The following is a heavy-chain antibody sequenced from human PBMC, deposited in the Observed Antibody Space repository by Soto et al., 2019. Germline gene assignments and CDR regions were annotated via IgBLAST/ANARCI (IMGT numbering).Heavy chain of an antibody. Sequence: SVKVSCKASGGTFSSYTISWVRQAPGQGLEWMGRIIPILGIANYAQKFQGRVTITADKSTSTAYMELSSLRSEDTAVYYCARALSVDYGDFNFDYWGQGTLVTVSS. CDR1: GGTFSSYT. V-gene: IGHV1-69*02. CDR2: IIPILGIA. J-gene: IGHJ4*02. D-gene: IGHD4-17*01. CDR3: ARALSVDYGDFNFDY.